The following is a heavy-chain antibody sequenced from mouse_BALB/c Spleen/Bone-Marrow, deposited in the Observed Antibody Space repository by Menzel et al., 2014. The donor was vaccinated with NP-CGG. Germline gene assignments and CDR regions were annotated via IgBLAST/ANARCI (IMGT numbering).Heavy chain of an antibody. CDR1: GYTFTSYW. CDR3: ARTYYDYDWFAY. CDR2: IDPSDSYT. V-gene: IGHV1-69*02. Sequence: QVQLQQSGVEFVKPGASVKLPCKASGYTFTSYWMHWVKQRPGQGLEWIGEIDPSDSYTNYNQNFKGKATLTVDKSSSTAYMQLSSLTSEDSAVYYCARTYYDYDWFAYWGQGTLVTVSA. D-gene: IGHD2-4*01. J-gene: IGHJ3*01.